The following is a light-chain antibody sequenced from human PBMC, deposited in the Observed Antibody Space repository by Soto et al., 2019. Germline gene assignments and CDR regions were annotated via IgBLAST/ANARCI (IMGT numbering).Light chain of an antibody. CDR2: RGT. Sequence: QSVLAQPASVSGSPGQSITISCTGTSNDVGAYDSVSWYQQHPHKAPQVIIYRGTQRPSGAPNRFSASTSGNAASLTISGLQADDEADYFCCSSAPESTYVCGTGTKVTVL. CDR3: CSSAPESTYV. CDR1: SNDVGAYDS. V-gene: IGLV2-23*01. J-gene: IGLJ1*01.